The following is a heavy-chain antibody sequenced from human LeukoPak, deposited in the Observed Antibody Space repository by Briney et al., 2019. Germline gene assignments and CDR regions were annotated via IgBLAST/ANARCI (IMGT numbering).Heavy chain of an antibody. D-gene: IGHD3-10*01. CDR3: ARANMVRGDGLFFDRNWFDP. V-gene: IGHV1-69*06. Sequence: SVKVSCKVSVGTFSSYAISWVRQAPGQGLEWMGGTIPMFRTANYAQKFQGRVTITADKSTSTAYMELSSLRSEDTAVYYCARANMVRGDGLFFDRNWFDPWGQGTLVTVSS. CDR2: TIPMFRTA. CDR1: VGTFSSYA. J-gene: IGHJ5*02.